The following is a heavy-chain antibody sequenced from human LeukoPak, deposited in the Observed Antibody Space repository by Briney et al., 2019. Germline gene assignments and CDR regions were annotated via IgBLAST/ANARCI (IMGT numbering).Heavy chain of an antibody. Sequence: ASVKVSCKASGYTFTSYGISWVRQAPGQGLEWMGWINPNSGGTNYAQKFQGRVTMTRDTSISTAYMELSRLRSDDTAVYYCARDPRQVVSNWFDPWGQGTLVTVSS. D-gene: IGHD6-6*01. V-gene: IGHV1-2*02. CDR2: INPNSGGT. CDR1: GYTFTSYG. CDR3: ARDPRQVVSNWFDP. J-gene: IGHJ5*02.